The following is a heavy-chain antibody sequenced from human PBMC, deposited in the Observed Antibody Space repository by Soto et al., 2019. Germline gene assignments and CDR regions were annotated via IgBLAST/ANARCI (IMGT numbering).Heavy chain of an antibody. V-gene: IGHV4-59*08. J-gene: IGHJ4*02. CDR1: GLSISKYY. Sequence: SETLSLTCTVSGLSISKYYWSWIRQPPGKGLEWIGYIYYSGTTNYNPSLKSRITMSVDTSKNQFSLKLSSVTAADTAVYYCPRNGMGQPLNFDYWGQGTLVTVSS. CDR3: PRNGMGQPLNFDY. D-gene: IGHD1-26*01. CDR2: IYYSGTT.